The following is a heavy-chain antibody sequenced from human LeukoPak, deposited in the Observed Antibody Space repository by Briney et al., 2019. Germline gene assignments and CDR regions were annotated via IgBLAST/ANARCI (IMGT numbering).Heavy chain of an antibody. CDR1: GFTFSSCA. CDR2: ISGSGGST. J-gene: IGHJ2*01. V-gene: IGHV3-23*01. CDR3: AKVASMVRGDMLSNL. Sequence: PGGSLRLSCAASGFTFSSCAMSWVRQAPGEGLEWVRQAPGKGLEWVSAISGSGGSTYYADSVKGRFTISRDNPRNALYLQMNSLRAEDTAVYYCAKVASMVRGDMLSNLWGRGTLVTVSS. D-gene: IGHD3-10*01.